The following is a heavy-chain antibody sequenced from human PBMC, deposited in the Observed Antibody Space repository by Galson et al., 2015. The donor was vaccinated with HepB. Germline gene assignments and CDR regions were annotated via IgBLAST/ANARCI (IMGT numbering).Heavy chain of an antibody. CDR2: IKSKTDGGTT. CDR3: TVEHLGYCSSTSCEHVPY. J-gene: IGHJ4*02. D-gene: IGHD2-2*01. Sequence: SLRLSCAASGFTFSNAWMSWVRQAPGKGLEWVGRIKSKTDGGTTDYAAPVKGRFTISRDDSKNTLYLQMNSLKTEDTAVYYCTVEHLGYCSSTSCEHVPYWGQGTLVTVSS. V-gene: IGHV3-15*01. CDR1: GFTFSNAW.